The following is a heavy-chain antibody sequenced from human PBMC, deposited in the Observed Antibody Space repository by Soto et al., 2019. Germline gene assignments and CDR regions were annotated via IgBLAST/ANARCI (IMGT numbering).Heavy chain of an antibody. Sequence: GESLKISGKGFGYTSTSYWISWVLQMPGKGLEWMGRIDPSDSYTNYSPSFQDHVTISADNSIRTAYLQWSRLEASDTAIYYCARRNSGSWSFTWGQGTLVTVSS. CDR2: IDPSDSYT. CDR3: ARRNSGSWSFT. J-gene: IGHJ5*02. D-gene: IGHD6-13*01. V-gene: IGHV5-10-1*01. CDR1: GYTSTSYW.